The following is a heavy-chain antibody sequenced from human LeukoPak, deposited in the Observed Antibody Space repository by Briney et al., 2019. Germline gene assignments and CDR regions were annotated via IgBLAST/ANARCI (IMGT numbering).Heavy chain of an antibody. CDR1: GGSISSYY. D-gene: IGHD6-13*01. CDR2: IYTSGST. J-gene: IGHJ5*02. Sequence: SETLSLACTVSGGSISSYYWSWIRQPPGKGLEWIGYIYTSGSTNYNPSLKSRVTISVDTSKNQFSLKLSSVTAADTAVYYCARIRIAAAGTPNWFDPWGQGTLVTVYS. V-gene: IGHV4-4*09. CDR3: ARIRIAAAGTPNWFDP.